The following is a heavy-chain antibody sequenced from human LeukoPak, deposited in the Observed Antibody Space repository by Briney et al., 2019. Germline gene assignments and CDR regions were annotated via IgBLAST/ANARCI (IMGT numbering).Heavy chain of an antibody. V-gene: IGHV3-33*01. CDR2: IWYDGSNK. CDR3: AREKRQLLYYYYGMDV. D-gene: IGHD6-13*01. J-gene: IGHJ6*02. Sequence: GGSLRLSCAASGFTFSSYGMHWVRQAPGKGLEWVAVIWYDGSNKYYADSVKGRFTISRDNSKNTLYLQMNSLRAEDTAVYYCAREKRQLLYYYYGMDVWGQGTTVTVSS. CDR1: GFTFSSYG.